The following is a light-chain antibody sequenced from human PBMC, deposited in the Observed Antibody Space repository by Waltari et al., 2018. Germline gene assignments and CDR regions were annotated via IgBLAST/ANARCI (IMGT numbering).Light chain of an antibody. CDR3: QHSYSTPYT. CDR1: QSITTY. CDR2: AAS. J-gene: IGKJ2*01. V-gene: IGKV1-39*01. Sequence: DIQMTQSPSSLSASIGDRVIITCRASQSITTYLSWFHQKPGKAPKLLIYAASSLQSGVSSRFSGSGSGTDFTLTISSLQPEDFATYYCQHSYSTPYTFGQGTKLEIK.